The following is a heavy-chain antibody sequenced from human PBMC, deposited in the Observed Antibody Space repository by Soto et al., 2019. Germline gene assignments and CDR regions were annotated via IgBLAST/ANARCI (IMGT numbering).Heavy chain of an antibody. CDR3: AAYRHSSGYYRGDDAFDI. D-gene: IGHD3-22*01. CDR2: ISWNSGSI. V-gene: IGHV3-9*01. Sequence: EVQLVESGGGLVQPGRSLRLSCAASGFTFDDYAMHWVRQAPGKGLEWVSGISWNSGSIGYADSVKGRFTISRDNAKNSLYLQMNSLRAEDTALYYCAAYRHSSGYYRGDDAFDIWGQGTMVTVSS. CDR1: GFTFDDYA. J-gene: IGHJ3*02.